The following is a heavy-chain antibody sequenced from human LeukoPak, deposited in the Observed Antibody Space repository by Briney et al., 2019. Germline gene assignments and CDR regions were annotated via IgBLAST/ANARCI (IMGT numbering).Heavy chain of an antibody. D-gene: IGHD7-27*01. V-gene: IGHV1-2*02. CDR2: INPTSGGT. CDR1: GYTFSVYY. J-gene: IGHJ4*02. CDR3: ARADTNWGAYDY. Sequence: ASVKVSCKASGYTFSVYYMHWVRLAPGQGLEGMGWINPTSGGTNYAQNFQDRVTMTRDTSIRTAYMELTSLTSDDTAVYFCARADTNWGAYDYWGQGTLVTVSS.